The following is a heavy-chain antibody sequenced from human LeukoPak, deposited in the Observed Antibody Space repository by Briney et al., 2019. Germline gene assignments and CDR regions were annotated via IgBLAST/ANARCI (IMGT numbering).Heavy chain of an antibody. CDR3: ARGPSCSSTSCYSSGDFDY. J-gene: IGHJ4*02. V-gene: IGHV4-34*01. Sequence: SETLSLTCAVYGGSFSGYYWSWIRQPPGKGLEWIGEINHSGSTNYNPSLKSRVTISVDTSKNQFSLKLSSVTAADTAVYYCARGPSCSSTSCYSSGDFDYWSQGTLVTVSS. CDR1: GGSFSGYY. D-gene: IGHD2-2*01. CDR2: INHSGST.